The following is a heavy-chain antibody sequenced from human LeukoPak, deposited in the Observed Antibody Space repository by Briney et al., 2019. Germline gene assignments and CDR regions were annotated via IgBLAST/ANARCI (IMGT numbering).Heavy chain of an antibody. CDR1: GFTFSSYG. Sequence: PGGSLRLSCAASGFTFSSYGMHWVRQAPGKGLEWVAVIWYDGSNKYYADSVKGRFTISRDNSKNTLYLQMNSLRAEDTVVYYCARDDYGDYGDYWGQGTLVTVSS. J-gene: IGHJ4*02. CDR2: IWYDGSNK. V-gene: IGHV3-33*01. D-gene: IGHD4-17*01. CDR3: ARDDYGDYGDY.